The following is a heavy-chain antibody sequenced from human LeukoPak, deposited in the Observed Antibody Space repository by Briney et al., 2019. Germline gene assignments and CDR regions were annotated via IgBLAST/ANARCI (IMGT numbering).Heavy chain of an antibody. D-gene: IGHD3-22*01. Sequence: SETLSLTCTVSGGSISSSSYYWGWIRQPPGKGLEWIGSIYYSGSTYYNPSLKSRVTISVDTSKNQFSLKLSSVTVADTAVYYCARQNYYDSSGYSLYYWGQGTLVTVSS. J-gene: IGHJ4*02. V-gene: IGHV4-39*01. CDR2: IYYSGST. CDR1: GGSISSSSYY. CDR3: ARQNYYDSSGYSLYY.